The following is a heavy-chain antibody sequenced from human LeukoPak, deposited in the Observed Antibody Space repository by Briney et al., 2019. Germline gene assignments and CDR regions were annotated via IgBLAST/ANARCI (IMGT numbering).Heavy chain of an antibody. CDR1: GFTFSDYY. D-gene: IGHD3-10*01. Sequence: KPGGSLRLSCAASGFTFSDYYMSWIRQAPRKGLKWVSYISKTSSSTNYADSVKGRFSISRDNAKNSLYLQLNSLTAEDTAVYYCARVMSSGSPLDYWGQGTLVTVSS. CDR2: ISKTSSST. J-gene: IGHJ4*02. CDR3: ARVMSSGSPLDY. V-gene: IGHV3-11*05.